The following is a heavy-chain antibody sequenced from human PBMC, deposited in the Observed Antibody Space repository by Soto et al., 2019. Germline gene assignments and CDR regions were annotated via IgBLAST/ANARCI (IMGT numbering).Heavy chain of an antibody. D-gene: IGHD3-10*01. CDR3: ASTSYYYGSGSHTSGGWFDP. CDR1: GGSITNSGYY. CDR2: IYYSGST. V-gene: IGHV4-39*01. J-gene: IGHJ5*02. Sequence: SETLSLTCNVSGGSITNSGYYWGWIRQPPGKGLEWIGSIYYSGSTYYSPSLKSRVTISVDTSKNQFSLKLSSVTAADTAVYYCASTSYYYGSGSHTSGGWFDPWGQGTLVTVSS.